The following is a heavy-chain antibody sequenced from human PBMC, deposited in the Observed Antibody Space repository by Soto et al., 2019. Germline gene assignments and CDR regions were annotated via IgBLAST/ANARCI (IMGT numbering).Heavy chain of an antibody. CDR3: ARVARAPDNAYRNYYYGMDV. V-gene: IGHV6-1*01. CDR1: GDSVSSNSAA. Sequence: PSQTLSLTCAISGDSVSSNSAAWNWIRQSPSRGLEWLGRTYYRSKWYNDYAVSVKSRITINPDTSKNQFSLQLNSVTPEDTAVYYCARVARAPDNAYRNYYYGMDVWGQGTTVTVSS. CDR2: TYYRSKWYN. D-gene: IGHD1-1*01. J-gene: IGHJ6*02.